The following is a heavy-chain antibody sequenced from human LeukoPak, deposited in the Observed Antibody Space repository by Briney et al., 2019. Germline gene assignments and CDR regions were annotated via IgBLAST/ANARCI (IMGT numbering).Heavy chain of an antibody. D-gene: IGHD6-13*01. CDR1: GFTFSSYA. J-gene: IGHJ6*02. V-gene: IGHV3-23*01. Sequence: GGSLRLSCAASGFTFSSYAMSWVRQAPGKGLEWVSAISGSGGSTYYADSVKGRFTISRDNSKNTLYLQMNSLRAEDTAVYYCAKSLSAAGNHYYGMDVWGQGTTVTVSS. CDR3: AKSLSAAGNHYYGMDV. CDR2: ISGSGGST.